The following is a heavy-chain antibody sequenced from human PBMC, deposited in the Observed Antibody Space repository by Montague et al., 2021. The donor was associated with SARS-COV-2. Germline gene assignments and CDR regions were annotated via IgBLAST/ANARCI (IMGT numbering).Heavy chain of an antibody. J-gene: IGHJ3*02. Sequence: SETLSLTCAVYDGSFSGYYWSWIRQPPGKGLEWIGEINHSGSTNYNPSLKSRVTISVATSKNQFSLKLNSVSAAATAVYYCARGQVTIFGVLIMLPAAGALDIWGKGTMVTVSS. V-gene: IGHV4-34*01. D-gene: IGHD3-3*01. CDR2: INHSGST. CDR1: DGSFSGYY. CDR3: ARGQVTIFGVLIMLPAAGALDI.